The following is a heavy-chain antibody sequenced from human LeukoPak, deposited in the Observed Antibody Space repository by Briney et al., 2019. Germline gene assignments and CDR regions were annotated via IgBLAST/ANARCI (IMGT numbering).Heavy chain of an antibody. V-gene: IGHV4-34*01. J-gene: IGHJ2*01. D-gene: IGHD2-15*01. Sequence: SETLSLTCAVYGGSFSGYYWSWIRQPPGKGLEWIGGINHSGSTNYNPSLKSRVTISVDTSKNQFSLKLSSVTAADTAVYYCARRRVVVAAATIPSLKRYWYFDLSGRGTLVTVSS. CDR1: GGSFSGYY. CDR2: INHSGST. CDR3: ARRRVVVAAATIPSLKRYWYFDL.